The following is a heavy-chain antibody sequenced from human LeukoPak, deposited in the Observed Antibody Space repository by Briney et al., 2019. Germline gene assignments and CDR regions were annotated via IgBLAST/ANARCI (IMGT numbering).Heavy chain of an antibody. V-gene: IGHV3-23*01. CDR2: INNRGDRR. CDR3: ARGWYNFDY. CDR1: GFILSNYA. Sequence: GGSLRLSCAASGFILSNYAMSWVPPAPGKGVEWVSGINNRGDRRFYADSVKGRFTISRDNSKNTLYLQISSLRAEDTAVYYCARGWYNFDYWGQGTRVTVSS. D-gene: IGHD6-19*01. J-gene: IGHJ4*02.